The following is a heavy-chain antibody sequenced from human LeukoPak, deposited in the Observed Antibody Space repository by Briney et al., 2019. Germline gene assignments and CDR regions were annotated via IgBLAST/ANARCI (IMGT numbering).Heavy chain of an antibody. V-gene: IGHV3-53*01. D-gene: IGHD3-22*01. CDR2: IYSGGST. CDR3: ATYYYDSSGYPPAEYFQH. Sequence: GGSLRLSCAASGFTVSSNYMSWVRQAPGKGLEWVSVIYSGGSTYYADSVKGRFTISRDNSKNTLYLQMNSLRAEDTAVYYCATYYYDSSGYPPAEYFQHWGQGTLVTVSS. CDR1: GFTVSSNY. J-gene: IGHJ1*01.